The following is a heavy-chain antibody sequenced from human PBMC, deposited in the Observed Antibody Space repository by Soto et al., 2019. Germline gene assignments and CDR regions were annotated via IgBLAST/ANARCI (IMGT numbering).Heavy chain of an antibody. CDR1: GFTFTSYW. CDR2: IYPGDSAS. Sequence: DSLTISWKGSGFTFTSYWIALVRQMPGKGLEWMGIIYPGDSASSYSPSFQGQVTISADKSINTAYLHWSSLKASDTAIYYCAKHEGYCSTTTCSNFDYWGQGTLVTVSS. J-gene: IGHJ4*02. D-gene: IGHD2-2*01. V-gene: IGHV5-51*01. CDR3: AKHEGYCSTTTCSNFDY.